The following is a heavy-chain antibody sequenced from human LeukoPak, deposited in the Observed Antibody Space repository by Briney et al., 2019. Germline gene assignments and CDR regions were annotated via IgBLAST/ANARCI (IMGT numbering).Heavy chain of an antibody. J-gene: IGHJ3*02. CDR2: ISSSSSYI. Sequence: PGGSLRLSCAASGFTFSSYSMNWVRQAPGKGLEWVSSISSSSSYIYYADSVKGRFTISRDNAKNSLYLQMNSLRAEDTAVYYCARDERDYYGSGDPTLYSGVGAFDIWGQGTMVTVSS. CDR1: GFTFSSYS. CDR3: ARDERDYYGSGDPTLYSGVGAFDI. V-gene: IGHV3-21*01. D-gene: IGHD3-10*01.